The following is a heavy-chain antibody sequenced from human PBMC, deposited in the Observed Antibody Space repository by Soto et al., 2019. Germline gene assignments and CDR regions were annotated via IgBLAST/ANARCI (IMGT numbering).Heavy chain of an antibody. CDR1: GFTFSDYY. CDR2: ISNSGTFS. J-gene: IGHJ4*02. V-gene: IGHV3-11*06. Sequence: QRLSCEGSGFTFSDYYISWIRQASGQGLAWISYISNSGTFSRYADSVKGRFSISRDNTKNLLYLQMNSLRAEDTAVYYCARSGDNYNRLDYWGQGTPVTVS. D-gene: IGHD1-1*01. CDR3: ARSGDNYNRLDY.